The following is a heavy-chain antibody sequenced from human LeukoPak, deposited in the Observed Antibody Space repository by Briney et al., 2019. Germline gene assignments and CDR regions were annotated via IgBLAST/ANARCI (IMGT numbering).Heavy chain of an antibody. CDR1: GVTFSSYA. Sequence: GASVKVSCKASGVTFSSYAISWVRQAPGQGLEWMGGIIPIFGTANYAQKFQGRVTITTDESTSTAYMELSSLRSEDTAVYYCASPGYSSGWYWVYWGQGTLVAVSS. V-gene: IGHV1-69*05. CDR3: ASPGYSSGWYWVY. CDR2: IIPIFGTA. D-gene: IGHD6-19*01. J-gene: IGHJ4*02.